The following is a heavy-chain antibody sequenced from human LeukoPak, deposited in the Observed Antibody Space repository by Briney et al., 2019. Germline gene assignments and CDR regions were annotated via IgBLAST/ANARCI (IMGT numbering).Heavy chain of an antibody. CDR1: GGSISNYY. J-gene: IGHJ5*02. D-gene: IGHD2-15*01. CDR3: ARAYCSGGSCYSSRGMFDP. CDR2: IYYSGST. V-gene: IGHV4-59*01. Sequence: SETLSLTCTVSGGSISNYYWSWIRQPPGKGLEWIGYIYYSGSTNYNPSLKSRVTISVDTSKNQFSLKLSSVTAADTAVYYCARAYCSGGSCYSSRGMFDPWGHGTLVTVSS.